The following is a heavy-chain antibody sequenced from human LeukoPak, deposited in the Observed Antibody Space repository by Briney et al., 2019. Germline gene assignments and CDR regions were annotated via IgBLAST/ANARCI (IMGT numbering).Heavy chain of an antibody. V-gene: IGHV4-59*01. D-gene: IGHD2-15*01. Sequence: SSETLSLTCTVSGGSISSYYWSWIRQPPXXXLEWIGYIYYSGSTNYNPSLKSRVTISVDTSKNQFSLKLSSVTAADTAVYYCAREGCSGGSCYPHDAFDIWGQGTMVTVSS. CDR2: IYYSGST. CDR1: GGSISSYY. J-gene: IGHJ3*02. CDR3: AREGCSGGSCYPHDAFDI.